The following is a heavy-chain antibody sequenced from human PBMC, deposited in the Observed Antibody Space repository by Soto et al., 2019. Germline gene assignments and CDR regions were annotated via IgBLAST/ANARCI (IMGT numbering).Heavy chain of an antibody. CDR2: INPNSGGT. CDR1: GYTFTGYY. Sequence: GASVKVSCKASGYTFTGYYMHWVRQAPGQGLEWMGWINPNSGGTNYAQKFQGWDTMTRDTSISTAYMELSRLRSDDTAVYYCARDGSPYDFWSGYYLNYYYGMDVWGQGTTVTVSS. J-gene: IGHJ6*02. CDR3: ARDGSPYDFWSGYYLNYYYGMDV. D-gene: IGHD3-3*01. V-gene: IGHV1-2*04.